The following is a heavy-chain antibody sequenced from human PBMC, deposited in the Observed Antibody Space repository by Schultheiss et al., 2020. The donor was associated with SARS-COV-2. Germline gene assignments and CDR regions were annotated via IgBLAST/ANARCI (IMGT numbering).Heavy chain of an antibody. CDR1: GFTFSSYG. Sequence: GESLKISCAASGFTFSSYGMHWVRQAPGKGLEWVAVIWYDGSNKYYADSVKGRFTVSRDNDKNLLYLQMNSLRDDDTAVYYCASSASWGQGTLVTVSS. V-gene: IGHV3-33*08. CDR3: ASSAS. J-gene: IGHJ5*02. CDR2: IWYDGSNK. D-gene: IGHD3-10*01.